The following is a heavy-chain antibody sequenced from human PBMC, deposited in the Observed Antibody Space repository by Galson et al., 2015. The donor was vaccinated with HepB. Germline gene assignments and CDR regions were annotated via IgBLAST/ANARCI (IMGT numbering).Heavy chain of an antibody. D-gene: IGHD5/OR15-5a*01. V-gene: IGHV4-30-4*01. J-gene: IGHJ2*01. CDR1: GGSVNSGDFY. CDR3: ARTDVSTMTPQHKAGSYWFFDL. Sequence: TLSLTCSVSGGSVNSGDFYWSWLRQPPGKGLEYIGSVFYSGNTNYNSALNSRVAISIDTSKNLFSLTVSSVTAADTGVYFCARTDVSTMTPQHKAGSYWFFDLWGRGTLVTVSS. CDR2: VFYSGNT.